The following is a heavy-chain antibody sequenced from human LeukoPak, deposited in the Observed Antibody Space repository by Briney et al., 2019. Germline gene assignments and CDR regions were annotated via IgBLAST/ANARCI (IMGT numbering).Heavy chain of an antibody. D-gene: IGHD3-10*01. Sequence: GETLKISCKGSGYCFTSYWIGWVRQMPGKGPELMGIIYPGDSETRYSPSFQGQVTISADKSISTAYLQWSSLRASDTAMYYCARREATVGPGAFDIWGQGTMVTVSS. J-gene: IGHJ3*02. CDR3: ARREATVGPGAFDI. V-gene: IGHV5-51*01. CDR2: IYPGDSET. CDR1: GYCFTSYW.